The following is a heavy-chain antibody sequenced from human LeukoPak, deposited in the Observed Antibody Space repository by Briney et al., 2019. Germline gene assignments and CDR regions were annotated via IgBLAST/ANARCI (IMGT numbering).Heavy chain of an antibody. V-gene: IGHV1-8*03. CDR3: ARKDCSGGSCYSNWFDP. D-gene: IGHD2-15*01. J-gene: IGHJ5*02. Sequence: GASVTVSCKASGYTFTGYYMHWVRQATGQGLEWMGWMNPNSGNTGYAQKFQGRVTITRNTSISTAYMELSSLRSEDTAVYYCARKDCSGGSCYSNWFDPWGQGTLVTVSS. CDR1: GYTFTGYY. CDR2: MNPNSGNT.